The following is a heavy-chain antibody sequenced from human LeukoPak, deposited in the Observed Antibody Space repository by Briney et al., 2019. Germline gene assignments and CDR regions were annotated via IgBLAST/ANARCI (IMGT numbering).Heavy chain of an antibody. V-gene: IGHV3-23*01. D-gene: IGHD1-26*01. CDR1: GFTFSSYA. Sequence: PGGSLRLSCAAAGFTFSSYAMNWVSQAPGKGLEWVSTISGSGGVTYYADSVKGRFTISRDNSRSTLYLQMNSLRAEDTAVYYCAKADQWELHYFDYWGQGTLVTVSS. J-gene: IGHJ4*02. CDR2: ISGSGGVT. CDR3: AKADQWELHYFDY.